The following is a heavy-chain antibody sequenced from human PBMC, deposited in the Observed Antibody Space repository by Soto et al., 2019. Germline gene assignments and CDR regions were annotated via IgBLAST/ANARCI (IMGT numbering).Heavy chain of an antibody. J-gene: IGHJ5*02. CDR1: GGSITSGGYS. V-gene: IGHV4-30-2*01. Sequence: QLQLQESGSGLVQTSQTLPLTCAVSGGSITSGGYSWSWIRQPPGKGLEWIGYIYHSGITYYHPSRKSRVPISVDRSKNQFSLKLGSVTAADKAVYYCAVYGGNAGVRFDPWGQGTLVTVSS. CDR2: IYHSGIT. D-gene: IGHD4-17*01. CDR3: AVYGGNAGVRFDP.